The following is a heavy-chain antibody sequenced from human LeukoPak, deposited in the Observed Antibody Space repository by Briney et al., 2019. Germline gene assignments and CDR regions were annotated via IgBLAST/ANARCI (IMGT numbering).Heavy chain of an antibody. J-gene: IGHJ3*02. V-gene: IGHV4-4*07. D-gene: IGHD1-26*01. CDR2: IYTSGST. Sequence: PSETLSLTCTVSGGSISSYYWSWIRQPAGKGLEWIGRIYTSGSTNYNPSLKSRVTISVDKSKNQFSLKLSSVTAADTAVYYCARSPIVGVTAYAFDIWGQGTMVTVPS. CDR3: ARSPIVGVTAYAFDI. CDR1: GGSISSYY.